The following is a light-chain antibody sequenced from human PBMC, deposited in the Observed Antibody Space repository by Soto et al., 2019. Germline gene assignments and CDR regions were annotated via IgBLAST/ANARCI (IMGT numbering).Light chain of an antibody. V-gene: IGLV1-44*01. CDR3: AAWDDSLNGHV. CDR2: SNS. J-gene: IGLJ1*01. Sequence: QPVLTQPPSASGTPGQRVTISCSGSSSNIGSNIVNWYQQVPGTAPKLLIYSNSQRPPGVPDRFSGSKSGTSASLAISGLQSEDEADYFCAAWDDSLNGHVFGTGTKLTVL. CDR1: SSNIGSNI.